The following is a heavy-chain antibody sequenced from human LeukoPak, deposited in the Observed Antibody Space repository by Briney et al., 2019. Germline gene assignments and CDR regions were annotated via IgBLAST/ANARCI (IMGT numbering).Heavy chain of an antibody. CDR1: GGSISSYY. CDR2: IYYSGST. Sequence: SETLSLTCTVSGGSISSYYWSWIRQPPGKGLEWIGYIYYSGSTNYNPSLKSRVTISVDTSKNQFSLKLSSVTAADTAVYYCAREKGIAARFGAFDIWGQGTMVTVSS. J-gene: IGHJ3*02. D-gene: IGHD6-6*01. V-gene: IGHV4-59*01. CDR3: AREKGIAARFGAFDI.